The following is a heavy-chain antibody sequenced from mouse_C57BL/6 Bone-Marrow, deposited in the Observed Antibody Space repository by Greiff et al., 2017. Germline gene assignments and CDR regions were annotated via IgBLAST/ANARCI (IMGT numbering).Heavy chain of an antibody. CDR2: ISSCGSYT. CDR1: GFTFSSSG. J-gene: IGHJ2*01. CDR3: ARRGFPDY. Sequence: DVKLQESGGDLVKPGGSLKLSCAASGFTFSSSGMSLVRQTPDKRLEWGATISSCGSYTYYPDSVKGRFTISRDNAKNTLYLQMSSLKSEDTAMYYYARRGFPDYWGQGTTLTVSS. V-gene: IGHV5-6*02.